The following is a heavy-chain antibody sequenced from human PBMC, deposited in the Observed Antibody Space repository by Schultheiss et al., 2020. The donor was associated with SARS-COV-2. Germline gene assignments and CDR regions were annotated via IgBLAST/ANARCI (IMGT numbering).Heavy chain of an antibody. CDR1: GFTFSSYA. CDR3: AKDPVGATRADI. CDR2: ISSNGGST. J-gene: IGHJ3*02. V-gene: IGHV3-64*01. D-gene: IGHD1-26*01. Sequence: GGSLRLSCAASGFTFSSYAMHWVRQAPGKGLEYVSAISSNGGSTYYANSVKGRFTISRDNSKNTLYLQMGSLRAEDTAVYYCAKDPVGATRADIWGQGTMVTVSS.